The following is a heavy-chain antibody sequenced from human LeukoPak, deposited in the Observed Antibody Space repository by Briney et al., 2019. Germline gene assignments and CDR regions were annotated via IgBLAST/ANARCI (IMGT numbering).Heavy chain of an antibody. D-gene: IGHD3-10*01. CDR1: GFSFSSYA. CDR2: ISATGGST. CDR3: AKLLRAGRIITISLES. Sequence: GGSLRLSCAGSGFSFSSYAMHWARRAPGKGLEWISAISATGGSTHYADSVKGRFTISRDNPKNTLYLQLNSLGVEDTAIYYCAKLLRAGRIITISLESWGQGTLVTVSS. V-gene: IGHV3-23*01. J-gene: IGHJ4*02.